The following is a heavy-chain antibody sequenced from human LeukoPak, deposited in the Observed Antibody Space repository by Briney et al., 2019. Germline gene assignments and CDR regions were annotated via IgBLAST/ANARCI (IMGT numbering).Heavy chain of an antibody. V-gene: IGHV1-2*02. D-gene: IGHD5-18*01. CDR1: GYTFTSYY. J-gene: IGHJ4*02. CDR2: INPNSGGT. CDR3: ARASGYSYGYGGLNYFDY. Sequence: ASVKVSCKASGYTFTSYYMHWVRQAPGQGLEWMGWINPNSGGTNYAQKFQGRVTMTRDTSISTAYMELSRLRSDDTAVYYCARASGYSYGYGGLNYFDYWGQGTLVTVSS.